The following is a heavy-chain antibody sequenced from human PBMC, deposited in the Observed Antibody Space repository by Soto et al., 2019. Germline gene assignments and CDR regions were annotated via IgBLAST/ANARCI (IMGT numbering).Heavy chain of an antibody. Sequence: GGSLRLSCAASGFNFSNFAMNWVRQAPGKGLEFVSGISAGGGSSYSAASVKGRFIISRDNSKNTLYLQLSSLRADDTAVYYCAKDRHLHSYFDSWGQGALVTVSS. CDR3: AKDRHLHSYFDS. V-gene: IGHV3-23*01. CDR1: GFNFSNFA. D-gene: IGHD6-6*01. J-gene: IGHJ4*02. CDR2: ISAGGGSS.